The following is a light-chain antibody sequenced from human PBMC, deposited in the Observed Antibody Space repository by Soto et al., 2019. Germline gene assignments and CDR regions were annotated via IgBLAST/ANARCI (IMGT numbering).Light chain of an antibody. Sequence: DIQMTQSPSSLSASVGDRVTITCRASQGIKNHLAWYQQKPGKVPELLIYTASTLHSGVPSRFSGRGYGTVFTLTISNLQPEDVATYYCQKYDSAPFTFGPGTKVDFK. CDR2: TAS. CDR1: QGIKNH. V-gene: IGKV1-27*01. CDR3: QKYDSAPFT. J-gene: IGKJ3*01.